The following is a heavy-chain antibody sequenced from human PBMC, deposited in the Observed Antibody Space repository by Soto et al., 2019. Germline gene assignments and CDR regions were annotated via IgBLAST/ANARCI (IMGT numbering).Heavy chain of an antibody. V-gene: IGHV3-74*01. CDR1: AFTFKNHW. CDR2: INGDGSFT. D-gene: IGHD3-22*01. J-gene: IGHJ4*02. Sequence: GGSLRLSCASSAFTFKNHWMHWVRQVPWKGPVWVSRINGDGSFTSYADAVKGRFTISRDNAKNTLSLQMNSLRAEDTAVYYCAREMYEDYYSRGLDHWGEESVVTVSS. CDR3: AREMYEDYYSRGLDH.